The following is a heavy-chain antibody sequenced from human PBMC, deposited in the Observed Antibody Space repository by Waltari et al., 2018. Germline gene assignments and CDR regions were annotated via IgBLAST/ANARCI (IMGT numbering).Heavy chain of an antibody. Sequence: QVHLVESGGGVVQPGRSLRLSCAASGFTFGSYTMHWVRQAPGNGLELVALISYDGGNEYYAASVRGRFTISRDNSKNTLYLQMNSLRPEDTAVYSCAGDINSGYYYFEYWGQGTPVTVSS. V-gene: IGHV3-30-3*01. CDR1: GFTFGSYT. D-gene: IGHD3-22*01. J-gene: IGHJ4*02. CDR3: AGDINSGYYYFEY. CDR2: ISYDGGNE.